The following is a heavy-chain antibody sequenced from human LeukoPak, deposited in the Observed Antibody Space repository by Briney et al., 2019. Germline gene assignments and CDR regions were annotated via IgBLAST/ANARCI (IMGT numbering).Heavy chain of an antibody. CDR1: GFTFSSYG. D-gene: IGHD4-17*01. CDR2: ISYDGSNK. CDR3: AKAPGGYDYGDYGGDY. J-gene: IGHJ4*02. V-gene: IGHV3-30*18. Sequence: SLRLSCAASGFTFSSYGMHWVRQAPGKGLEWVAVISYDGSNKYYADSVKGRFTISRDNSKNTLYLQMNSLRAEDTAVYYCAKAPGGYDYGDYGGDYWGQGALVTVSS.